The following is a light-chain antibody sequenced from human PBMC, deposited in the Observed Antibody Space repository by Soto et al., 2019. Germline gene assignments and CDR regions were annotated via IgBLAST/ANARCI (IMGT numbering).Light chain of an antibody. CDR2: DDN. J-gene: IGLJ1*01. CDR3: GSWDSSLSAYV. CDR1: SSNIGGNS. V-gene: IGLV1-51*01. Sequence: QSVLTQPPSVSAAPGQKVNISCSGSSSNIGGNSVSWYQQLPGTATKLLIYDDNKRPSGIPDRFSGSKSGTSATLGITGFQTGDEADYYCGSWDSSLSAYVFGTGTKVTVL.